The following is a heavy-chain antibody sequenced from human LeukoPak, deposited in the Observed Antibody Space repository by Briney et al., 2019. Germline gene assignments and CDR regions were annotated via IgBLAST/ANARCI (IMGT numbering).Heavy chain of an antibody. V-gene: IGHV3-30*18. D-gene: IGHD2-15*01. CDR3: AKGGVSGGDY. CDR2: ISYDGSNK. Sequence: GRSLRLSCAASGFTFSSYGMHWVRQAPGKGLEWVAVISYDGSNKYYADSVKGRFTISRDNSKNTQYLQMNSLRAEDTAVYYCAKGGVSGGDYWGQGTLVTVSS. CDR1: GFTFSSYG. J-gene: IGHJ4*02.